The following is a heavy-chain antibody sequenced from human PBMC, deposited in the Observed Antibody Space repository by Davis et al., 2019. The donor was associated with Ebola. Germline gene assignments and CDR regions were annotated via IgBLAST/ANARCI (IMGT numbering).Heavy chain of an antibody. V-gene: IGHV1-46*01. CDR3: ARDGGQQLVPFDY. D-gene: IGHD6-13*01. Sequence: ASVKVSCKASGGTFSSYAISWVRQAPGQGLEWMGIINPSGGSTSYAQKFQGRVTMTRDTSTSTVYIELSSLRSEDTAVYYCARDGGQQLVPFDYWGQGTLVTVSS. CDR2: INPSGGST. J-gene: IGHJ4*02. CDR1: GGTFSSYA.